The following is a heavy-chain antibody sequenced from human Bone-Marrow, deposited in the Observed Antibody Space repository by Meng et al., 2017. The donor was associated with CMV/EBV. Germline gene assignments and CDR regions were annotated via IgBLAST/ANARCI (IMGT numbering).Heavy chain of an antibody. CDR3: ARDPIVYSGYEVLGDY. D-gene: IGHD5-12*01. Sequence: GGSLRLSCAASGFTFSDYYMSWIRQAPGKGLEWVSYISSSGSTIYYADSVKGRFTISRDNAKNSLYLQMNSLRAEDMAVYYCARDPIVYSGYEVLGDYWGQGTLVTVSS. J-gene: IGHJ4*02. CDR2: ISSSGSTI. V-gene: IGHV3-11*01. CDR1: GFTFSDYY.